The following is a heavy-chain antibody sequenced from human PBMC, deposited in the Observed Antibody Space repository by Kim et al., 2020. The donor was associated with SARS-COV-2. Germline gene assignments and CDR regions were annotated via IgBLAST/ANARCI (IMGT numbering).Heavy chain of an antibody. D-gene: IGHD6-19*01. CDR1: GFTFATYP. Sequence: GGSLRLSCAASGFTFATYPMIWVRQAPGKGLEWVSGLSGSGASTYYADSVKGRFTISRDNSKNTLFLQMISLRGEDTAVYYCAKGSGAVAGRMVWGQGTLVTVSS. CDR2: LSGSGAST. J-gene: IGHJ4*02. V-gene: IGHV3-23*01. CDR3: AKGSGAVAGRMV.